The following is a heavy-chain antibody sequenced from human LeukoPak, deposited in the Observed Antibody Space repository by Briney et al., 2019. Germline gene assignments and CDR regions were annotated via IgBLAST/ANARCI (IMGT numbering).Heavy chain of an antibody. D-gene: IGHD6-13*01. J-gene: IGHJ4*02. CDR3: ALLYSGSWQVLFDY. CDR1: GGSFSGYY. CDR2: INHSGST. V-gene: IGHV4-34*01. Sequence: SETLSLTCAVYGGSFSGYYWSWIRQPPGKGLEWIGEINHSGSTNYNPSLKSRVTISVDTSKNQFSLKLSSVTAADTAVYYCALLYSGSWQVLFDYWGQGTLVTVSS.